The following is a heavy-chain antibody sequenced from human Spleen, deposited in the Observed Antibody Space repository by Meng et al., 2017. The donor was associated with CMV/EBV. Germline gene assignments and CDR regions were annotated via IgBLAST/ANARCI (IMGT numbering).Heavy chain of an antibody. V-gene: IGHV3-30*03. CDR2: ISDEATNK. CDR3: ARLTSSWSGDY. CDR1: GFTCCSYG. D-gene: IGHD6-13*01. J-gene: IGHJ4*02. Sequence: SCAASGFTCCSYGRRWHRKARGEGTEGGGGISDEATNKYEADSVKGRYTMTRDESKNTKLRQMKTLSAGDTEAYYWARLTSSWSGDYWGQGTLVTVSS.